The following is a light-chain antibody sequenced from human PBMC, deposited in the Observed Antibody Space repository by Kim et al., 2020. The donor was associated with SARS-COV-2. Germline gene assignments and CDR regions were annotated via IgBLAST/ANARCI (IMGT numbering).Light chain of an antibody. CDR2: DNT. CDR3: QSSDSSLRVV. J-gene: IGLJ2*01. Sequence: QSVLTQPPSVSGAPGQRVTISCTGSSSNIGAGYAVHWYQQVPGTAPKVLINDNTNRPSGVPDRFSASESGTSAALTITGLQAEDAADYYCQSSDSSLRVVVGGGTKVTVL. CDR1: SSNIGAGYA. V-gene: IGLV1-40*01.